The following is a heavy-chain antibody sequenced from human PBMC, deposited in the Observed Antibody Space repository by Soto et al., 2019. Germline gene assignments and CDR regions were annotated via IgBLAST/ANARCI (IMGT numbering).Heavy chain of an antibody. Sequence: GGSLRLSCAASGFTFSSYAMSWVRQAPGKGLEWVSSISVSGGSTYYADSVKGRFTISRDNSKNTLSLQMNSLRVEDTAAYYCAKDSPDEWSPGMDVWGQGTTVTVSS. CDR3: AKDSPDEWSPGMDV. CDR1: GFTFSSYA. J-gene: IGHJ6*02. V-gene: IGHV3-23*01. CDR2: ISVSGGST. D-gene: IGHD3-3*01.